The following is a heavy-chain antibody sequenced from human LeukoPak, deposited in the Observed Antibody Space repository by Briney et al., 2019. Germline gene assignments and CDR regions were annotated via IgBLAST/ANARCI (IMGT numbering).Heavy chain of an antibody. D-gene: IGHD6-13*01. CDR2: IYHSGST. CDR3: ASDVASAGSVFDY. J-gene: IGHJ4*02. Sequence: SGTLSLTCAVSGGSISSSNWWSWVRQPPGKGLEWIGEIYHSGSTNYNPSLKSRGTISVDTSKNQFSLNLSSVTAADTALYYCASDVASAGSVFDYWGQGTLVTVSS. CDR1: GGSISSSNW. V-gene: IGHV4-4*02.